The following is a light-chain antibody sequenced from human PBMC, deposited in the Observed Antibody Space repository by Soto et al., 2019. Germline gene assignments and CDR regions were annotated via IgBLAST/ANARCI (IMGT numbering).Light chain of an antibody. CDR2: GAS. V-gene: IGKV3-20*01. CDR3: QQYGSSPRT. J-gene: IGKJ1*01. Sequence: IVLTQSPATLSLSPGERATLSCRASQSVSSSYLAWYQQKPGQAPRLLIYGASSRATGIPDRFSGSGSGTDFTLTISRREPEDYAVYYCQQYGSSPRTFGQGTKVEIK. CDR1: QSVSSSY.